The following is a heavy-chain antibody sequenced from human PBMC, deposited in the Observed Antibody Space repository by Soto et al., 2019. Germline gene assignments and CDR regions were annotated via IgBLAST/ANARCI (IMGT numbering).Heavy chain of an antibody. V-gene: IGHV4-59*01. Sequence: SETLSLTCTVSGGSISSYYWNCIRQPPGKGLEWIGYISYNGNTNYNPSLKSRVTMSVDTSKNQFSLKLRSVTAADTAVYYCARDVGYFEYWGQGTLVTVSS. CDR3: ARDVGYFEY. CDR1: GGSISSYY. CDR2: ISYNGNT. J-gene: IGHJ4*02.